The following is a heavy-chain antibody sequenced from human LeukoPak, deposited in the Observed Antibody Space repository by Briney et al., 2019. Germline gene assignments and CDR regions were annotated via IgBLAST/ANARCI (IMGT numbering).Heavy chain of an antibody. D-gene: IGHD1-26*01. V-gene: IGHV4-38-2*02. CDR3: ARDVVGANWFDP. CDR2: IYHSGST. J-gene: IGHJ5*02. Sequence: SETLSLTCTVSGYSISSGYYWGWIRQPPGKGLEWIGSIYHSGSTYYNPSLKSRVTISVDTSKNQFSLKLSSVTAADTAVYYCARDVVGANWFDPWGQGTLVTVSS. CDR1: GYSISSGYY.